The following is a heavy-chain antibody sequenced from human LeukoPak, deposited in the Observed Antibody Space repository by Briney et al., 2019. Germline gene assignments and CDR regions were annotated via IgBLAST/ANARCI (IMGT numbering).Heavy chain of an antibody. J-gene: IGHJ4*02. CDR3: ARRGDSSSWYYFDY. CDR1: GYIFTSYW. CDR2: IYPGDSDT. D-gene: IGHD6-13*01. Sequence: GESLKIPCKGSGYIFTSYWIGWVRQMPGKGLEWMGIIYPGDSDTRYSPSFQGQVTISADKSISTAYLQWSSLKASDTAIYYCARRGDSSSWYYFDYWGQGTLVTVSS. V-gene: IGHV5-51*01.